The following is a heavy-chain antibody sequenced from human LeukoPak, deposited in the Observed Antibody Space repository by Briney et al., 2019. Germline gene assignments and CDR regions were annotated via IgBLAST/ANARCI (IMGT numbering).Heavy chain of an antibody. CDR3: ARDRGSDGSDQLDP. CDR1: GGSISCYV. Sequence: SETLSLTCTVSGGSISCYVLIWVRQPAGKGLEWIGRIFSSGTTNYNPSLKSRVTMSVDTSKNQFYLKLSSVTAADTAVYYCARDRGSDGSDQLDPWGQGTLVTVSS. D-gene: IGHD3-10*01. V-gene: IGHV4-4*07. J-gene: IGHJ5*02. CDR2: IFSSGTT.